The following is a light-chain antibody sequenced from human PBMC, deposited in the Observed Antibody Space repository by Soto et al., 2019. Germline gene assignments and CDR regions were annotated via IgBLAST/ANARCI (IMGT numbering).Light chain of an antibody. CDR3: QQYYTTRPVT. CDR2: WAS. V-gene: IGKV4-1*01. CDR1: QSIFYSSNNKNY. Sequence: DVVMTQSPDSLAVSLDERATINCKSSQSIFYSSNNKNYLAWYQQKPGQPPKLLIYWASTRESGVPDRFSGSGSGTDFTLTISSLQAEDVAVYYCQQYYTTRPVTFGGGTKVEIK. J-gene: IGKJ4*01.